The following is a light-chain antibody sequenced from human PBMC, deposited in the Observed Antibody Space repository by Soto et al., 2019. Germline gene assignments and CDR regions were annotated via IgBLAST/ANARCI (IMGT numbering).Light chain of an antibody. Sequence: QSALTQPASVSGSPGQSITISCTGTSSDVGGYNYVSWYQQHPGKAPKLMIYEVSNRPSGVPDRFSASKSGTSASLAISGLQSEDEADYYCEAWDDSLIGVLFGGGTKLTVL. J-gene: IGLJ2*01. CDR3: EAWDDSLIGVL. CDR2: EVS. CDR1: SSDVGGYNY. V-gene: IGLV2-14*01.